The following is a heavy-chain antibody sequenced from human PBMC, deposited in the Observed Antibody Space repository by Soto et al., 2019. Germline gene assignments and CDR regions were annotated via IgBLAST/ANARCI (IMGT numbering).Heavy chain of an antibody. CDR3: AIPRDYGDLCFYYGMDV. Sequence: KARGEGLTCCSLSWVPQSTGQGLVWMGGIIPIFGTAKYAQKFQGRGTITADESTSTAYMELSSLRSEDTAVYYCAIPRDYGDLCFYYGMDVSGQGTTGTVSS. J-gene: IGHJ6*02. D-gene: IGHD4-17*01. V-gene: IGHV1-69*01. CDR2: IIPIFGTA. CDR1: GEGLTCCS.